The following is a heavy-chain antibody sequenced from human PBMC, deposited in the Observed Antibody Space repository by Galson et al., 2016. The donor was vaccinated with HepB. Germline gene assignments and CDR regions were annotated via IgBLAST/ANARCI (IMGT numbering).Heavy chain of an antibody. CDR1: GYTFTLYD. CDR2: MNPNSGYT. J-gene: IGHJ4*02. V-gene: IGHV1-8*01. D-gene: IGHD6-19*01. CDR3: ARGHSGWYHFDY. Sequence: SVKVSCKASGYTFTLYDINWVRQATGQGLEWMGWMNPNSGYTDYARKFQGRVTMTRNTSISTAYMELSSLRSEDTAVYYCARGHSGWYHFDYWGRGSLVTVSS.